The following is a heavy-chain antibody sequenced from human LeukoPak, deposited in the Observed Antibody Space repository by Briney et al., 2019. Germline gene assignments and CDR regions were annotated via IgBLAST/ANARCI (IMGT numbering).Heavy chain of an antibody. D-gene: IGHD3-22*01. CDR2: INSDGSST. CDR3: ARESPYYDSSGYGY. Sequence: PGGSLRLSCVVSGINFNKNAMNWVRQAPGKGLVWVSRINSDGSSTSYADSVKGRFTISRDNAKNTLYLQMNSLRAEDTAVYYCARESPYYDSSGYGYWGQGTLVTVSS. J-gene: IGHJ4*02. V-gene: IGHV3-74*01. CDR1: GINFNKNA.